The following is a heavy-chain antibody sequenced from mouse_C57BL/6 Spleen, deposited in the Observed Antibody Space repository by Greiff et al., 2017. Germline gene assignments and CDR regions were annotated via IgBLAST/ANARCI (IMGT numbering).Heavy chain of an antibody. Sequence: QVQLQQSGAELVRPGTSVKVSCKASGYAFTNYLIEWVKQRPGQGLEWIGVINPGSGGTNYNEKFKGKATLTADKSSSTAYMQLSSLTSEDSAVYFCARSPTGPWFAYWGQGTLVTVSA. V-gene: IGHV1-54*01. CDR2: INPGSGGT. D-gene: IGHD4-1*02. CDR1: GYAFTNYL. CDR3: ARSPTGPWFAY. J-gene: IGHJ3*01.